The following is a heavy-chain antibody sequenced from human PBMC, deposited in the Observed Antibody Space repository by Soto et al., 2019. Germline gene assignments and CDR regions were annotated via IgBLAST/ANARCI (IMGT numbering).Heavy chain of an antibody. J-gene: IGHJ6*02. CDR3: ARERSGTTRMDV. V-gene: IGHV1-8*01. CDR2: MNPNSGNT. Sequence: QVQLVQSGAEVKKPGASVKVSCKASGYTFTSYDINWVRQATGQGLEWMGWMNPNSGNTGYAQKSXGXXAMTRNTSISTAYMEVSSLRSEATAVYYCARERSGTTRMDVWGQGTTVTVSS. CDR1: GYTFTSYD. D-gene: IGHD1-1*01.